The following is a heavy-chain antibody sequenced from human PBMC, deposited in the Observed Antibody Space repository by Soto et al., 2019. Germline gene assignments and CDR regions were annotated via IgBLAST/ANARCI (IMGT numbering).Heavy chain of an antibody. J-gene: IGHJ6*02. V-gene: IGHV1-18*01. CDR3: ARGSVSPGYYGMDV. CDR1: GYTFNTYG. Sequence: ASVKVSCKTSGYTFNTYGINWVRQAPGQGLELMGWISAYDGKTTYAEKFQGRVTLTTDTSTSTAYMELSSLRSEDTAVYYCARGSVSPGYYGMDVWGQGTTVTVSS. CDR2: ISAYDGKT.